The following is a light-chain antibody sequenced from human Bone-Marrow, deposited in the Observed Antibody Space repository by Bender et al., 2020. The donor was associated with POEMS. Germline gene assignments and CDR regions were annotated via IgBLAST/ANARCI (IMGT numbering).Light chain of an antibody. CDR2: RDN. CDR1: NSNIGTNA. Sequence: QSVLTQPPSASGTPGQRVTISCSGSNSNIGTNAVNWYQQFPGTAPKLLIYRDNQRPSGVPDRFYAFKSGPSASLAISGLQPEDEGDDYCAEWDAGLSDRGLGGGTKLA. V-gene: IGLV1-44*01. CDR3: AEWDAGLSDRG. J-gene: IGLJ3*02.